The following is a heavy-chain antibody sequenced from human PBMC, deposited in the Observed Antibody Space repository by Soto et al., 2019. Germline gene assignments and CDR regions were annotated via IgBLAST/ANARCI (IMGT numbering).Heavy chain of an antibody. V-gene: IGHV4-59*01. Sequence: SETLSLTCTVSGGSLSDYYWTWIRQPPGKGLEWIGYIHYSGSTNYNPSLKSRVTISVDTSKNQFSLKLRSVTAADTAMYHCARGGIAARKGRWFDPWGQGAPVTVSS. CDR2: IHYSGST. CDR3: ARGGIAARKGRWFDP. CDR1: GGSLSDYY. D-gene: IGHD6-6*01. J-gene: IGHJ5*02.